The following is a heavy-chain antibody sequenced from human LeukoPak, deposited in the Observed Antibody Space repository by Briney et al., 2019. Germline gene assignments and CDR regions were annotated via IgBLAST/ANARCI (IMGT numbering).Heavy chain of an antibody. J-gene: IGHJ4*02. CDR2: ISGSGGST. V-gene: IGHV3-23*01. CDR3: AKVTVIMAATGDY. Sequence: GGSLRLSCVVSGFIFNNYDMSWVRQAPGKGLEWVSAISGSGGSTYYADSVKGRFTISRDNSKNTLYLQMNSLRVEDTAIYYCAKVTVIMAATGDYWGQGTLVTVSS. CDR1: GFIFNNYD. D-gene: IGHD2-15*01.